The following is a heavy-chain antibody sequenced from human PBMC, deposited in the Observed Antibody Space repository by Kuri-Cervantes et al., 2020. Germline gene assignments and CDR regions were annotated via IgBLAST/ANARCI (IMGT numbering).Heavy chain of an antibody. D-gene: IGHD1-26*01. CDR3: ARDDRLGGSYYYGMDV. V-gene: IGHV1-69*13. CDR1: GYTFTSYA. J-gene: IGHJ6*02. CDR2: IIPIFGTA. Sequence: SVKVSCKASGYTFTSYAISWVRQAPGQGLEWMGGIIPIFGTANYAQKFQGRVTITADESTSTAYMELSSLRSEDTAVYYCARDDRLGGSYYYGMDVWGQGTTVTVSS.